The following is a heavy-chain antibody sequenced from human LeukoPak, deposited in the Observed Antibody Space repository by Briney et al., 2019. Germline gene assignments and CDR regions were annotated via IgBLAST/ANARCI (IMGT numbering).Heavy chain of an antibody. CDR3: ARDDGSGYDYIAEYFQH. J-gene: IGHJ1*01. CDR2: INPNSGGT. Sequence: ASVKVSCKASGYTFTGYYMHWVRQAPGQGLEGMGWINPNSGGTNYAQKFQGRVTMTRDTSISTAYMELSRLRSDDTAVYYCARDDGSGYDYIAEYFQHWGQGTLVTVSS. V-gene: IGHV1-2*02. CDR1: GYTFTGYY. D-gene: IGHD5-12*01.